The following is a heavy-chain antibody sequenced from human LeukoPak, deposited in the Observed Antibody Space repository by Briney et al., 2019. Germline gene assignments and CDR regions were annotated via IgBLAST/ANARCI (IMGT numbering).Heavy chain of an antibody. Sequence: GGSLRLSCAASGFTFSSYSMNWVRQAPGKGLEWVSYISSSSSTIYYADSVKGRFTISRDNAKNSLYLQMNSPRAEDTAVYYCARTLGYCSGGSCPNWFDPWGQGTLVTVSS. V-gene: IGHV3-48*01. CDR3: ARTLGYCSGGSCPNWFDP. CDR1: GFTFSSYS. CDR2: ISSSSSTI. D-gene: IGHD2-15*01. J-gene: IGHJ5*02.